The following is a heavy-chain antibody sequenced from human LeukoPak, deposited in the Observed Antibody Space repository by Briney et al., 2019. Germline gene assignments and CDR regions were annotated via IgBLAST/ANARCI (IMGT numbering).Heavy chain of an antibody. J-gene: IGHJ5*02. CDR2: MNPNSGNT. CDR3: ARDTGSGKSNWFDP. CDR1: GYTFTGYF. V-gene: IGHV1-8*02. Sequence: GASVKVSCKTSGYTFTGYFLHWVRQAPGQGLEWLGWMNPNSGNTGYAQKFQGRVTMTRNTSISTAYMELSSLRSEDTAVYYCARDTGSGKSNWFDPWGQGTLVTVSS. D-gene: IGHD3-10*01.